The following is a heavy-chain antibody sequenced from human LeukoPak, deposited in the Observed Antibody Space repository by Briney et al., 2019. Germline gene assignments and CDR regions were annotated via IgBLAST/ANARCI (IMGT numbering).Heavy chain of an antibody. Sequence: NPSETLSLTCTVSGGSISSGSYYWSWIRQPAGKGLEWIGRIYTSGSTNYNPSLKSRVTISVDTSKNQFSLKLSSVTAADTAVYYCASSGSATVDYWGQGTLVTVSS. J-gene: IGHJ4*02. D-gene: IGHD2-15*01. V-gene: IGHV4-61*02. CDR3: ASSGSATVDY. CDR2: IYTSGST. CDR1: GGSISSGSYY.